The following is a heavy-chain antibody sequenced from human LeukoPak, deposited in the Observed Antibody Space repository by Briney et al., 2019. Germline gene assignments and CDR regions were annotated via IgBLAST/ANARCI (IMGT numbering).Heavy chain of an antibody. CDR1: GGSISSSTFY. V-gene: IGHV4-39*01. Sequence: TSETLSLTCTVSGGSISSSTFYWAWIRQPPGKGLEWIGTIYSSGSSYYNPSPKSRVTISVDTSKNQFSLKLSSVTAADTAVYYCARHGYKSGWYGGDFDNWGQGTLVSVSS. CDR2: IYSSGSS. CDR3: ARHGYKSGWYGGDFDN. J-gene: IGHJ4*02. D-gene: IGHD6-19*01.